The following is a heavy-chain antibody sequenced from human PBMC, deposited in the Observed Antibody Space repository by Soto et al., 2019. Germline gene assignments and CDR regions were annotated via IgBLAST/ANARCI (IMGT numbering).Heavy chain of an antibody. D-gene: IGHD3-3*01. CDR3: PRDLRSGFDY. CDR2: IWYDASNK. CDR1: GFTFSTYV. Sequence: QVQLVESGGGVVQPGRSLRLSCAASGFTFSTYVMHWVRQAPGEGLEWVAVIWYDASNKYYADSVKGRFTISRDNSKNTLYLQMDSLRAEDTAMYYCPRDLRSGFDYWGQGTLVTVSS. J-gene: IGHJ4*02. V-gene: IGHV3-33*01.